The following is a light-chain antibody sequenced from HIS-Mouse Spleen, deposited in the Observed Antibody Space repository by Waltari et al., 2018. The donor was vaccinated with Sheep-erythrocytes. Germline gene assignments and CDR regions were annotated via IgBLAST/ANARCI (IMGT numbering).Light chain of an antibody. CDR1: KLGEKY. CDR2: QVS. V-gene: IGLV3-1*01. J-gene: IGLJ2*01. CDR3: QAWDSSTAV. Sequence: SYELTQPPSVSVSPGQTASITCSGDKLGEKYACWYQQKPGQSPVLVIYQVSKRPSGIPERFSGSNSGNTATLTISGTQAMDEADYYCQAWDSSTAVFGGGTKLTVL.